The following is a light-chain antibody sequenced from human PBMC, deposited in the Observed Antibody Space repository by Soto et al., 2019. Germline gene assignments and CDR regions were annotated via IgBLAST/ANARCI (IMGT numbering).Light chain of an antibody. Sequence: QSALTQPPSASGSPGQSVTIYCTGTSIHVGGYEYVSWYQQHPGKAPKLMIFEVNKRPSGVPDRFSGSKSGNTASLTVSGLQAEDEADYYCSSYAGINNLGVFGTGTKLTVL. CDR1: SIHVGGYEY. CDR2: EVN. CDR3: SSYAGINNLGV. J-gene: IGLJ1*01. V-gene: IGLV2-8*01.